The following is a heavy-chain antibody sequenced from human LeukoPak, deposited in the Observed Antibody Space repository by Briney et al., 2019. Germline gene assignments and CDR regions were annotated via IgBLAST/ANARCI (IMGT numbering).Heavy chain of an antibody. J-gene: IGHJ3*02. CDR1: GFTFSSDE. CDR2: ISSSGRTI. CDR3: AREAMRGGYCSGGSCYYRPGGAFDI. V-gene: IGHV3-48*03. D-gene: IGHD2-15*01. Sequence: GESLRLSCAASGFTFSSDEMNWVRQAPGKGLEWVSYISSSGRTIYYADSVKGRFTISRDNAKNSLYLQMNSLRAEDTAVYYCAREAMRGGYCSGGSCYYRPGGAFDIWGQGTMVTVSS.